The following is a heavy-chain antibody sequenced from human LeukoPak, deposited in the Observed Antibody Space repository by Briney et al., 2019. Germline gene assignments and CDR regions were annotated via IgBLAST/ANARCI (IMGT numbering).Heavy chain of an antibody. CDR3: ARTPYDSGGYGTFDY. Sequence: PSETLSLTCTVSGGSISSDYWSWIRQPPGKGLEWIGYIHYSGSTNYNPSLKSRVTISVDTSKDQFSLKLSSATAADTAVYYCARTPYDSGGYGTFDYWGQGTLVTVSS. J-gene: IGHJ4*02. CDR2: IHYSGST. D-gene: IGHD3-22*01. CDR1: GGSISSDY. V-gene: IGHV4-59*01.